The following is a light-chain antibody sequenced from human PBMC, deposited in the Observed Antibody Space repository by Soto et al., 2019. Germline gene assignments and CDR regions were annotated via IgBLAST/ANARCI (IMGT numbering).Light chain of an antibody. CDR2: DAS. CDR1: QSVSSY. J-gene: IGKJ2*01. CDR3: QQRRNLGGNT. V-gene: IGKV3-11*01. Sequence: EIVLTQSPATLSLSPGERATLSCRASQSVSSYLAWYQQKPGQAPRLLIYDASNRATGIPARFSGSGSGTDFTLTISSLEPEDFAVYYCQQRRNLGGNTFGQGTKLEIK.